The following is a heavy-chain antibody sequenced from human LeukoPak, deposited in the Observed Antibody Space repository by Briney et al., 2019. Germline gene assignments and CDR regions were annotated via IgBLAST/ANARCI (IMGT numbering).Heavy chain of an antibody. CDR3: ARVAVGASYFDY. CDR1: GGTFSSYA. CDR2: IIPIFGTA. D-gene: IGHD1-26*01. V-gene: IGHV1-69*05. J-gene: IGHJ4*02. Sequence: SVKVSCKASGGTFSSYAISWVRQAPGQGLEWMGRIIPIFGTANYAQKFQGRVTITTDESTSTAYMELSSLRSGDTAVYYCARVAVGASYFDYWGQGTLVTVSS.